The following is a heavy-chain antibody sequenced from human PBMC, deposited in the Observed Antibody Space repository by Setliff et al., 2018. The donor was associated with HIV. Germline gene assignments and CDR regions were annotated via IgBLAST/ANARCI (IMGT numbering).Heavy chain of an antibody. Sequence: GGSLRLSCEASGFTFSTYSMNWVRQAPGKGLEWVSSISSSSRSKYYADSVEGRFTISRDNAKKSLYLQMNSLRVEDTALYFCARVVRTYTSNGVDAFDIWGQGTMVTVSS. D-gene: IGHD2-2*01. CDR2: ISSSSRSK. J-gene: IGHJ3*02. CDR1: GFTFSTYS. V-gene: IGHV3-21*04. CDR3: ARVVRTYTSNGVDAFDI.